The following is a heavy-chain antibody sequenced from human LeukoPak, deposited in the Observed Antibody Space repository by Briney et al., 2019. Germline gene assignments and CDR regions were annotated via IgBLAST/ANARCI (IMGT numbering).Heavy chain of an antibody. J-gene: IGHJ3*02. D-gene: IGHD4-17*01. CDR1: GGSISSYY. V-gene: IGHV4-4*07. CDR3: ARGPMTTVTTQPAAFDI. CDR2: IYTSGST. Sequence: SETLSLTCTVSGGSISSYYWSWIRQPAGKGLEWIGRIYTSGSTSYNPSLKSRVTMSVDTSKNQFSLKLSSVTAADTAVYYCARGPMTTVTTQPAAFDIWGQGTMVTVSS.